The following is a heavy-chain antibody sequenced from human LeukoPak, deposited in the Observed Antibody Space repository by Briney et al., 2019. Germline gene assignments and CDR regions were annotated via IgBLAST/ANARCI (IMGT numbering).Heavy chain of an antibody. J-gene: IGHJ3*02. CDR1: GFTVSSNY. V-gene: IGHV3-66*01. Sequence: GGSLRLSCAASGFTVSSNYMSWVRQAPGKGLEWVSVIYSGGSTYYADSVKGRFTISRDNSKNTLYLQMNSLRAEDTAVYYCARCTRWLPRAFDIWGQGTMVTVSS. D-gene: IGHD1-1*01. CDR2: IYSGGST. CDR3: ARCTRWLPRAFDI.